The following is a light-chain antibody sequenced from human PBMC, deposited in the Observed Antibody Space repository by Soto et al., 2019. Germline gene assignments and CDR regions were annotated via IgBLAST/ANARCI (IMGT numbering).Light chain of an antibody. CDR3: QQSYSTPPEWT. J-gene: IGKJ1*01. CDR2: AAS. CDR1: QSISSY. V-gene: IGKV1-39*01. Sequence: DIQMTQSPSSLSASVGDRVTITCRAIQSISSYLNWYQQKPGKAPKLLIYAASSLQSGVPSRFSGSGSGTDFTLTISSLQPEDFATYYCQQSYSTPPEWTFGQGTKVDIK.